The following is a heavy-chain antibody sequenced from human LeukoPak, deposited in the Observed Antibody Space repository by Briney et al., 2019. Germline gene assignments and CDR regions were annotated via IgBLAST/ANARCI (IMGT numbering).Heavy chain of an antibody. V-gene: IGHV3-30-3*01. CDR3: ARGGNSDQYYFDY. J-gene: IGHJ4*02. Sequence: GGSLRLSCAASGFTFSSYAMHWVRQAPGKGLEWVAVISYDGSNKYYADSVKGRFTISRDNSKNTLYLQMNSLRAEDTAAYYCARGGNSDQYYFDYWGQGTLVTVSS. CDR1: GFTFSSYA. CDR2: ISYDGSNK. D-gene: IGHD1-26*01.